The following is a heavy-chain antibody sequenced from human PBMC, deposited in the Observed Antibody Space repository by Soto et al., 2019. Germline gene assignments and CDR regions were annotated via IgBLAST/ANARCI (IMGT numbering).Heavy chain of an antibody. CDR3: ARWDDYDASDQYHFDH. CDR1: GYTFTASG. Sequence: GASVKVSCKASGYTFTASGISWVRQAPGQGLGWMGWTSIYNGHTEYSPKFLGRVVMTTDASADTAYLELRSLRPDDAALYYCARWDDYDASDQYHFDHWGQGTLVTVSS. D-gene: IGHD4-17*01. V-gene: IGHV1-18*01. J-gene: IGHJ4*02. CDR2: TSIYNGHT.